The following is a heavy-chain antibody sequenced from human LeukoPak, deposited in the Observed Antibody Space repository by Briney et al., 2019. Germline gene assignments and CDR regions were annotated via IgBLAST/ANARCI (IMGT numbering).Heavy chain of an antibody. V-gene: IGHV4-4*07. CDR2: IYTSGST. D-gene: IGHD6-19*01. CDR1: GGSISSYY. J-gene: IGHJ4*02. CDR3: ARDQGSGWYVPFDY. Sequence: NPSETLSLTCTVSGGSISSYYWSWIRQPAGKGLEWIGRIYTSGSTNYNPSLKSRVTISVDTSKNQFSLKLSSVTAADTAVYHCARDQGSGWYVPFDYWGQETLVTVSS.